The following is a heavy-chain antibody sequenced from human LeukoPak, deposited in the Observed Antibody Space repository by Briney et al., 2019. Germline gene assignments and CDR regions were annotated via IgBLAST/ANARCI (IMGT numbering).Heavy chain of an antibody. CDR3: AKNNLYYYDR. V-gene: IGHV3-23*01. J-gene: IGHJ4*02. CDR2: ISGSGIST. CDR1: GFTFSTCA. Sequence: TGGSLRLSCAASGFTFSTCAMSWDRQAPGKGLEWVSGISGSGISTYYADSVKGRFTISRDNSKNTLYLQMNSLRAEDTAVYYCAKNNLYYYDRWGQGTLVTVSS. D-gene: IGHD3-22*01.